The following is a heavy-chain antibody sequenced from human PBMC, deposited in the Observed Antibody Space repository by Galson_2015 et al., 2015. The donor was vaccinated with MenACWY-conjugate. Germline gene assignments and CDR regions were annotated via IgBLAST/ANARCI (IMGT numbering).Heavy chain of an antibody. J-gene: IGHJ5*02. V-gene: IGHV3-30*02. D-gene: IGHD5-18*01. CDR2: IRYDGSNK. Sequence: SLRLSCAASGFTFSNYGMHWVRQAPGKGLEWVAFIRYDGSNKYYVDSVKGRFTISRDNSKNALYLQMNSLRDEDTAVYYCAKDTPDTAMEYNWFDPWGQGTLVTVSS. CDR1: GFTFSNYG. CDR3: AKDTPDTAMEYNWFDP.